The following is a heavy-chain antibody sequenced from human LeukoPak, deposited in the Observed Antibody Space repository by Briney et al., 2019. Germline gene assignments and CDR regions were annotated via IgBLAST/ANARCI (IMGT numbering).Heavy chain of an antibody. V-gene: IGHV3-15*07. D-gene: IGHD7-27*01. CDR2: IRRNTDTGTT. CDR1: GFDFADTW. J-gene: IGHJ4*02. Sequence: GGSLRLSCAASGFDFADTWMNWVRQPPGKGLEWVGLIRRNTDTGTTDYAAPVKGRFTISRDDSKNTLYLQMNGLKTEDTAVYYCNTQQGSWALNYWGQGVLVTVSS. CDR3: NTQQGSWALNY.